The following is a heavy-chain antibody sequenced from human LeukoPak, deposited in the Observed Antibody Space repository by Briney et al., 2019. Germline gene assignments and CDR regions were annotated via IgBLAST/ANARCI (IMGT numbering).Heavy chain of an antibody. Sequence: GASVKVSCKASGYTFTSYIISWVRQAPGQGLEWMGWINAYNGNTNYAQKFQGRVTMTRDTSISTAYMELSRLRSDDTAVYYCARESPTGATLDAFDIWGQGTMVTVSS. CDR3: ARESPTGATLDAFDI. CDR2: INAYNGNT. CDR1: GYTFTSYI. J-gene: IGHJ3*02. V-gene: IGHV1-18*01. D-gene: IGHD1-26*01.